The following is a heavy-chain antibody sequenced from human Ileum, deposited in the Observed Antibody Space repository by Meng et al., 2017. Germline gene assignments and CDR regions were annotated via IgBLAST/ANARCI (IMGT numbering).Heavy chain of an antibody. Sequence: QLHREGAAPGRATPSATPPPPSSVSYASITSSYDWGWIRQPPGKGLEWIASIYYSGSTYYNPSLKSRVTISVDTSKNQFSLKVISVTAADTAVYYCARDETTAVPGVWFDPWGQGTLVTVSS. V-gene: IGHV4-39*07. J-gene: IGHJ5*02. CDR3: ARDETTAVPGVWFDP. D-gene: IGHD6-19*01. CDR2: IYYSGST. CDR1: YASITSSYD.